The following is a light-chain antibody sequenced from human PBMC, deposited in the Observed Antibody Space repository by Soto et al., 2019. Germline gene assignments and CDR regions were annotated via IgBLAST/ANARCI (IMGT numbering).Light chain of an antibody. V-gene: IGLV1-44*01. CDR2: SNN. J-gene: IGLJ2*01. Sequence: QSVLTQPPSASGTPGQRVTISCSGSSSNIGSITVNWYQQLPGTAPKLLIYSNNKRPSGVPARFSGSKSGTSASLAISGLQSEEEADYYCAAWDASLNDVVFGGGTKLTVL. CDR1: SSNIGSIT. CDR3: AAWDASLNDVV.